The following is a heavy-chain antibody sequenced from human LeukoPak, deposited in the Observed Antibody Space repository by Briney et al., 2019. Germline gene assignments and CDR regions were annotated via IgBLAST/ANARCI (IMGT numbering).Heavy chain of an antibody. V-gene: IGHV4-39*01. D-gene: IGHD2-15*01. CDR2: IYYSGST. J-gene: IGHJ4*02. CDR1: GGSISSCSYY. Sequence: SETLSLTCTVSGGSISSCSYYWGWIRQPPGRGLEWIGSIYYSGSTYYNPSLKSRVTISVDTSKNQFSLKLSSVTAADTAVYYCARLEGYCSGGSCYPYYFDYWGQGTLVTVSS. CDR3: ARLEGYCSGGSCYPYYFDY.